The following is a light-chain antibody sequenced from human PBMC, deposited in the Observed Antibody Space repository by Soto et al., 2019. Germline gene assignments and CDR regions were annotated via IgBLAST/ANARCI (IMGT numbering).Light chain of an antibody. J-gene: IGLJ2*01. V-gene: IGLV2-14*01. Sequence: QPVLTQPASVSGSPGQSITISCTGTSSDVGAYGYVSWYQQHPGKAPKLMIYEVSYRPSGVSNRFSGSKSGNAASLTISGLQAEDEAEYYCSSYTTSSTVVFGGGTKLTVL. CDR3: SSYTTSSTVV. CDR1: SSDVGAYGY. CDR2: EVS.